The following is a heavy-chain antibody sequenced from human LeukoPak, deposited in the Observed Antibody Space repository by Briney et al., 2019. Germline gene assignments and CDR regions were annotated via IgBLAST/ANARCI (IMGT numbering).Heavy chain of an antibody. CDR2: IYHSGST. CDR1: GGSISSGGYY. CDR3: ARSCSGGSCHQYYFDY. Sequence: SETLSLTCTVSGGSISSGGYYWSWIRQPPGKGLEWIGYIYHSGSTYYNPSLKSRVTISVDRSKNQFSLKLSSVTAADTAVYYCARSCSGGSCHQYYFDYWGQGTLVTVSS. D-gene: IGHD2-15*01. J-gene: IGHJ4*02. V-gene: IGHV4-30-2*01.